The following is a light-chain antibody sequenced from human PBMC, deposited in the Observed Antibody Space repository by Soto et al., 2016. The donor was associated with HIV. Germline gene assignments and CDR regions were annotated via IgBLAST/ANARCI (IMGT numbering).Light chain of an antibody. CDR3: QQYNTPPWT. CDR2: KVS. V-gene: IGKV1-5*03. Sequence: GWYLQKPGTPPSLLIYKVSTLESGVPSRFSGVGFGTDFTLTISTLQPEDSAIYYCQQYNTPPWTFGQGTKVEI. J-gene: IGKJ1*01.